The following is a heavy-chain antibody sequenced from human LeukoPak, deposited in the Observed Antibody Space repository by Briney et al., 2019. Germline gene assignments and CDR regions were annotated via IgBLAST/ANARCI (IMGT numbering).Heavy chain of an antibody. CDR1: GGSISTTTNP. J-gene: IGHJ5*02. D-gene: IGHD1-26*01. Sequence: SETLSLTCNVSGGSISTTTNPWGWAWIRQRPTKGLEWIGSIYYGGSPYYTSSLKSRVTISVDTSKNQFSLKLASLTVADTAVYYCARRPIVGSTGFYFDPWGPGTLVTVSS. V-gene: IGHV4-39*01. CDR3: ARRPIVGSTGFYFDP. CDR2: IYYGGSP.